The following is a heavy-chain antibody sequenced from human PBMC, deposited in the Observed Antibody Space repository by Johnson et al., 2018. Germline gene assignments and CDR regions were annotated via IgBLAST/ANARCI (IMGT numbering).Heavy chain of an antibody. CDR3: ARGYDSSGYSLRAFDI. J-gene: IGHJ3*02. CDR1: GFTFSSYW. CDR2: INSDGSST. Sequence: VQLQESGGGLVQPGGSLRLSCAASGFTFSSYWMHWVRQTPGKGLVWVSRINSDGSSTGYADSVKGRFTISRDNAKNTMYLQMNSLRAEDTAVYYCARGYDSSGYSLRAFDIWGQGTMVTVSS. V-gene: IGHV3-74*01. D-gene: IGHD3-22*01.